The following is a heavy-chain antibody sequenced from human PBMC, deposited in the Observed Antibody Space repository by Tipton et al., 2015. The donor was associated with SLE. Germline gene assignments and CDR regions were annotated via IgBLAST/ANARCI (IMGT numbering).Heavy chain of an antibody. CDR3: ARVSESSGWAYYFDY. Sequence: RLSCAASGFTFSSYAMNWVRQAPGKGLEWVSYISSSGSTIYYADSVKGRFTISRDNAKNSLYLQMNSLRAEDTAVYYCARVSESSGWAYYFDYWGQGTLVTVSS. J-gene: IGHJ4*02. D-gene: IGHD6-19*01. CDR2: ISSSGSTI. V-gene: IGHV3-48*03. CDR1: GFTFSSYA.